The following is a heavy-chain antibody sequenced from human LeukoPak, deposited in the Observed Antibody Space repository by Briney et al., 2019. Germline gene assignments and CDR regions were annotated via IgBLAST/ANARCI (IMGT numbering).Heavy chain of an antibody. Sequence: GASVKVSCKASGYTFTGQYMHWVRQAPGQGLEWMGWINPNSGGTNYVQKFQGRVTMTRDTSASTAYMELSSLISDDTAVYYCASGGSYCSSTSCSFDYWGQGALVTVSS. CDR2: INPNSGGT. V-gene: IGHV1-2*02. J-gene: IGHJ4*02. CDR1: GYTFTGQY. CDR3: ASGGSYCSSTSCSFDY. D-gene: IGHD2-2*01.